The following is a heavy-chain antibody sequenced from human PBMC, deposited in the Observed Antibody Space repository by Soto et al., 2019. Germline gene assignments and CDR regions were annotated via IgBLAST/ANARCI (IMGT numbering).Heavy chain of an antibody. CDR2: IYYSGST. J-gene: IGHJ4*02. D-gene: IGHD4-17*01. Sequence: ETLSLTCTVSGGSISSSSYYWGWIRQPPGKGLEWIGSIYYSGSTYYNPSLKSRVTISVDTSKNQFSLKLSSVTAADTAVYYCASIGYGDYFDYWGQGTLVTVSS. CDR1: GGSISSSSYY. V-gene: IGHV4-39*01. CDR3: ASIGYGDYFDY.